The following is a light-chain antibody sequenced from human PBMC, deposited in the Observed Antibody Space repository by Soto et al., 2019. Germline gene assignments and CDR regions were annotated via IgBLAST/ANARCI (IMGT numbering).Light chain of an antibody. V-gene: IGKV3-20*01. CDR2: GAS. CDR1: QSVSSTY. Sequence: EFVLTQSPGTLSLSPGGRATLSCRASQSVSSTYLAWYQQTPGQAPRLLIYGASTRATGIPDRFSGRGSGTDFTLTISRLEPEDFAMYYCQHYGFSTWTFGQGTKVEI. CDR3: QHYGFSTWT. J-gene: IGKJ1*01.